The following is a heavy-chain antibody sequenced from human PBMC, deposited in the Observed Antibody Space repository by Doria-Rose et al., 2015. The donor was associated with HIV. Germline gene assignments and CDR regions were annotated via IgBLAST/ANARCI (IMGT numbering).Heavy chain of an antibody. CDR1: GVSLSSPGMG. D-gene: IGHD6-13*01. CDR3: ARIKSSRWYHKYYFDF. CDR2: NVSDDER. Sequence: QESGPVLVKPTETLTLTCTVSGVSLSSPGMGVSWIRQPPGQALEWLAHNVSDDERSYQTSLKSRLTISRGTSKSQVVLTMTDMDPVDTATYYCARIKSSRWYHKYYFDFWGQGTLVIVSA. J-gene: IGHJ4*02. V-gene: IGHV2-26*01.